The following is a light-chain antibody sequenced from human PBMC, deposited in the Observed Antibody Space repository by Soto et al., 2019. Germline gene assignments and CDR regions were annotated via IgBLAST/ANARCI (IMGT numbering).Light chain of an antibody. CDR1: SSDVGTYKF. CDR3: ASYTGGDPRVV. J-gene: IGLJ2*01. CDR2: DVT. Sequence: QSALTQPASVSGSPGQSITISCTGSSSDVGTYKFVSWYQQYPGRAPKLMIYDVTSRPSGVSHRFFGSKSGSTASLTISGLQAEDEADYYCASYTGGDPRVVFGGGTKVTVL. V-gene: IGLV2-14*01.